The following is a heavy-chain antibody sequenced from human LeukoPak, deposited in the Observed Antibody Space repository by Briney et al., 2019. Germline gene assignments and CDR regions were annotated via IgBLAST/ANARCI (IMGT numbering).Heavy chain of an antibody. CDR1: GFTFSSYE. Sequence: GGSLRLSCTASGFTFSSYEMNWVRQAPGKGLEGVSYISISCSTIYYADSVKGRFTISRDNAKNSLYLQMNSLRAEDTAVYYCARDREVVVAADPYNWFDPWGQGTLVTVSS. J-gene: IGHJ5*02. D-gene: IGHD2-15*01. CDR3: ARDREVVVAADPYNWFDP. CDR2: ISISCSTI. V-gene: IGHV3-48*03.